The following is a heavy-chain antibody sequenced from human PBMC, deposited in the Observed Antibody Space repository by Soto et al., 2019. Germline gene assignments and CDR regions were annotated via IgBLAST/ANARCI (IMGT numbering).Heavy chain of an antibody. J-gene: IGHJ4*02. CDR1: GGSISSSSYY. V-gene: IGHV4-39*01. Sequence: PSETLSLTCTVSGGSISSSSYYWGWIRQPPGKGLEWIGSIYYSGSTYYNPSLKSRVTISVDTSKNQFSLKLSSVTAADTAVYYCARLLCSGGSCYPWYFDYWGQGTLVTVSS. CDR3: ARLLCSGGSCYPWYFDY. D-gene: IGHD2-15*01. CDR2: IYYSGST.